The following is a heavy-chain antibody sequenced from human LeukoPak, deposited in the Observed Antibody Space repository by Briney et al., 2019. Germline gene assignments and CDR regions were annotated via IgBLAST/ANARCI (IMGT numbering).Heavy chain of an antibody. CDR3: ARAGSELLSASFDP. CDR2: IYYGGSI. Sequence: SETLSLTCAVYGGSFSGYYWAWIRQPPGKRLEWVGTIYYGGSIYGDPSLKGRITISLDTSKNQFSLKLNSVTAADTAVYYCARAGSELLSASFDPWGQGTLVTVSS. V-gene: IGHV4-34*01. D-gene: IGHD1-26*01. J-gene: IGHJ5*02. CDR1: GGSFSGYY.